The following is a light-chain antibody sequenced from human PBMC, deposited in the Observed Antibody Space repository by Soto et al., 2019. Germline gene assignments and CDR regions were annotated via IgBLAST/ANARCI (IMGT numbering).Light chain of an antibody. CDR3: QHYNSYSEA. Sequence: DIQTTQSPSSLSASVGDRVTITCRASQGIRNDLGWYQQKPGKAPKLLIYKASTLKSGVPSRFSGSGSGTEFTLTISSLQPDDFATYYCQHYNSYSEAFGQGTKVDIK. CDR1: QGIRND. CDR2: KAS. J-gene: IGKJ1*01. V-gene: IGKV1-5*03.